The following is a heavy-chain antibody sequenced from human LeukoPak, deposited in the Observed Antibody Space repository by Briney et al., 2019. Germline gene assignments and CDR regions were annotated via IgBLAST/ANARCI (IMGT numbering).Heavy chain of an antibody. CDR2: ISGSGGST. CDR1: GFTFSSYA. V-gene: IGHV3-23*01. Sequence: PGGSLRLSCAASGFTFSSYAMSWVRQAPGKGLEWVSAISGSGGSTYYADSVKGRFTISRDNSKNTLYLQMNSLRAEDTAVYYCCRRPLLRFLEWLYPMTNLNWFDPWGQGTLVTVSS. J-gene: IGHJ5*02. CDR3: CRRPLLRFLEWLYPMTNLNWFDP. D-gene: IGHD3-3*01.